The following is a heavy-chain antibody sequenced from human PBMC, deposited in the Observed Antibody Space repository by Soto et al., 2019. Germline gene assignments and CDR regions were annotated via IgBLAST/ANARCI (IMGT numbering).Heavy chain of an antibody. J-gene: IGHJ4*02. V-gene: IGHV1-69*01. CDR2: IIPIFGTA. D-gene: IGHD2-21*02. CDR3: ARTHCGGDCYWSGDY. CDR1: GGTFSSYA. Sequence: QVQLVQSGAEVKKPGSSVKVSCNASGGTFSSYAISWVRQAPGQGLEWMGGIIPIFGTANYAQKFQGRVTITADESTSTAYMELSSLRSEDTAVYYCARTHCGGDCYWSGDYWGQGTLVTVSS.